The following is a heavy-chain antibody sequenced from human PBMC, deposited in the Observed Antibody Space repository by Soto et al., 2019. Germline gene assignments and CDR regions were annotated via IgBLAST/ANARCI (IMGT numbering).Heavy chain of an antibody. D-gene: IGHD2-21*01. Sequence: QVQLQESGPGLVKPSQTLSLTCTVSGGSISSGGYYWYWIRQHPGKGLEWIGYIYYSGTTYYNPSLKGRVTISVDTSKNQVSLKLSSVTAADTAVYYCAASCVACGGFNYYGMDVWGQGTTVTVSS. CDR1: GGSISSGGYY. V-gene: IGHV4-31*03. CDR2: IYYSGTT. J-gene: IGHJ6*02. CDR3: AASCVACGGFNYYGMDV.